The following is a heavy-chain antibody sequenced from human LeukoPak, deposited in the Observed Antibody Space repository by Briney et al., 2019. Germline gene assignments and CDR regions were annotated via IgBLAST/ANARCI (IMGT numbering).Heavy chain of an antibody. D-gene: IGHD5-18*01. Sequence: GGSLRLSCAASGFTFSSYSMNWVRQAPGKGLEWVSYISSSSSTIYYADSVKGRFTISRDNAKNSLYLQMNSLRAEDTAVYYCARGSGYSYGPSRNNDYWGQGTLVTVSS. CDR1: GFTFSSYS. J-gene: IGHJ4*02. V-gene: IGHV3-48*04. CDR3: ARGSGYSYGPSRNNDY. CDR2: ISSSSSTI.